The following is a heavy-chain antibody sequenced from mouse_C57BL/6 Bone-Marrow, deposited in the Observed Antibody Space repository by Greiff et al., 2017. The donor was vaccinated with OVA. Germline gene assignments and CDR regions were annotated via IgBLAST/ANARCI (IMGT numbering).Heavy chain of an antibody. Sequence: EVQGVESGGGLVKPGGSLKLSCAASGFTFSSYTMSWVRQTPEKRLEWVATISGGGGNTYYPASVKGRFTISRDNAKNILYLQMSSRRAEDTALYYCATYYKGWFAYWGQGTLVTVSA. J-gene: IGHJ3*01. CDR3: ATYYKGWFAY. CDR1: GFTFSSYT. CDR2: ISGGGGNT. D-gene: IGHD2-12*01. V-gene: IGHV5-9*01.